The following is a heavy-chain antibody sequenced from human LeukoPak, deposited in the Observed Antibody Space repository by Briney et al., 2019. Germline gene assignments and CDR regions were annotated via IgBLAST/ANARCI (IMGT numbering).Heavy chain of an antibody. Sequence: GGSLRLSCAASSITFTKAWMNWVRQAPGKGLEWVAVISYDGSNKYYADSVKGRFTFSRDNSKNTLYLQMNSLRAEDTAVYYCAKEYCSNSVCHSLDYWGQGTLVTVSS. CDR1: SITFTKAW. V-gene: IGHV3-30*18. CDR2: ISYDGSNK. J-gene: IGHJ4*02. D-gene: IGHD2-8*01. CDR3: AKEYCSNSVCHSLDY.